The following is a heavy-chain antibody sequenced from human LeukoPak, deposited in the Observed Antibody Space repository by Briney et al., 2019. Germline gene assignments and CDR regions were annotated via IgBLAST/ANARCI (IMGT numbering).Heavy chain of an antibody. CDR1: GFTFSSYS. CDR2: ISSSSSYI. J-gene: IGHJ4*02. Sequence: GGSLRLSCAASGFTFSSYSMNRVRQAPGKGLEWVSSISSSSSYIYYADSVKGRFTISRDNAKNSLYLQMNSLRAEDTAVYYCARKGSGWFGEFEYYFDYWGQGTLVTVSS. D-gene: IGHD3-10*01. V-gene: IGHV3-21*01. CDR3: ARKGSGWFGEFEYYFDY.